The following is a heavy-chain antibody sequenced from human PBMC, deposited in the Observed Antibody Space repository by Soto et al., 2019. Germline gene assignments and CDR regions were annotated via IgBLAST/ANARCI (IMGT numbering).Heavy chain of an antibody. CDR2: INEDGSQK. V-gene: IGHV3-7*01. Sequence: LRLSCAASGSTFSNFWMSWVRQAPGKGLEWVANINEDGSQKYYVDSVKGRFTISRDNAKNSLYLLLSSLRAEDTAVYYCRDGHYSDSWGQGTLVTVSS. CDR1: GSTFSNFW. CDR3: RDGHYSDS. J-gene: IGHJ4*02.